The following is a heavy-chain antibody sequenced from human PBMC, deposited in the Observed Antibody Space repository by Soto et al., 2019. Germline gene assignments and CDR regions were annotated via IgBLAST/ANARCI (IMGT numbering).Heavy chain of an antibody. CDR3: AQTKWELQRPDAFDI. D-gene: IGHD1-26*01. CDR1: GFTFSDYY. V-gene: IGHV3-11*01. Sequence: ESGGGLVKPGGSLRLSCAASGFTFSDYYMSWIRQAPGKGLEWVSYISSSGSTIYYADSVKGRFTISRDNAKNSLYLQMNSLRAEDTAVYYCAQTKWELQRPDAFDIWGQGTMVTVSS. CDR2: ISSSGSTI. J-gene: IGHJ3*02.